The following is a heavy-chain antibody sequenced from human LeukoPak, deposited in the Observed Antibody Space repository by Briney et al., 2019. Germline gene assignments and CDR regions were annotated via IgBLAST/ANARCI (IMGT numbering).Heavy chain of an antibody. CDR1: GGTFSSYA. CDR3: ASSTPPLRFLEWLSPGDYYYYMDV. Sequence: SVKVSCKASGGTFSSYAISWVRQAPGQGLEWMGGIIPIFGTANYAQKFQGRVTITADKSTSTAYMELSSLRSEDTAVYYCASSTPPLRFLEWLSPGDYYYYMDVWGKGTTVTVSS. V-gene: IGHV1-69*06. CDR2: IIPIFGTA. J-gene: IGHJ6*03. D-gene: IGHD3-3*01.